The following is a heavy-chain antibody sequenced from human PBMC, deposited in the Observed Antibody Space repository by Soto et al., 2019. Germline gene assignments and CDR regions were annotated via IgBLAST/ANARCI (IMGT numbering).Heavy chain of an antibody. Sequence: KPSETLSLTCTVSGGSISSYYWSWIRQPPGKGLEWIGYIYYSGSTNYNPSLKSRVTISVDTSKNQFSLKLSSVTAADTAVYYCARGRRDGYNYWFDPWGQGTLVTVS. D-gene: IGHD5-12*01. V-gene: IGHV4-59*01. CDR3: ARGRRDGYNYWFDP. J-gene: IGHJ5*02. CDR1: GGSISSYY. CDR2: IYYSGST.